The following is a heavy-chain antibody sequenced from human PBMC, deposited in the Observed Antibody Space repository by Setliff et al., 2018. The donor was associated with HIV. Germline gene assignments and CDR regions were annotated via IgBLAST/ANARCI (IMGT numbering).Heavy chain of an antibody. CDR1: GGSITNNNVY. CDR2: IYYSGST. CDR3: AGGPGYCSGGTCYPGGWFDP. J-gene: IGHJ5*02. Sequence: SETLSLTCTLSGGSITNNNVYWGWIRQPPGKGLEWIGSIYYSGSTYYNPSLKSRVTISVDMSKNQFSLKLSSVTAADTAVYYCAGGPGYCSGGTCYPGGWFDPWGQGTLVTVSS. D-gene: IGHD2-15*01. V-gene: IGHV4-39*07.